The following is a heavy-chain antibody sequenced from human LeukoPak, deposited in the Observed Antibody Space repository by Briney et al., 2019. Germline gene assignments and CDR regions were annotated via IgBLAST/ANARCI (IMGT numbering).Heavy chain of an antibody. Sequence: GGSLKLSCAASGLSFSSFAMSWVRQGPAGGLEWLSSMKGTGEKFYADSVRGRFTLSRDDSRNTVYFQLDNLRVEDTAVYYCARASWVSSADAVRWGQGTVVTVSS. D-gene: IGHD6-19*01. J-gene: IGHJ4*02. V-gene: IGHV3-23*01. CDR1: GLSFSSFA. CDR2: MKGTGEK. CDR3: ARASWVSSADAVR.